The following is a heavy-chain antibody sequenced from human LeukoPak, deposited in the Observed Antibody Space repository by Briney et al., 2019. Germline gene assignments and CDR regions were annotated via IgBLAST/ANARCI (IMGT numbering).Heavy chain of an antibody. CDR1: GGSLSPYY. J-gene: IGHJ4*02. V-gene: IGHV4-59*08. D-gene: IGHD5-12*01. Sequence: SETLSLTCTVRGGSLSPYYWSWIRQPPGKGLEWIGYIYSSGSANYNPSLKSRVTISVDTSKNQFSLKLSSVTAADTAVYYCARMGGYSGYATHWGQGTLVTVSS. CDR3: ARMGGYSGYATH. CDR2: IYSSGSA.